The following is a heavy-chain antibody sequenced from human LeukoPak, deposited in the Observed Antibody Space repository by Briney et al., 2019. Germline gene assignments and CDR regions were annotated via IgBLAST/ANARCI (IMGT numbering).Heavy chain of an antibody. V-gene: IGHV3-30*02. Sequence: PGGSLRLSCAASGFAFSSYGIHWVRQAPGNGLEWVAFIRYDGNNKYYADSVKGRLTISRDNSKNTLYLQMNSLRAEDTAVYYCVKDPVASAVAGTNYFDYWGQEPWSPSPQ. CDR1: GFAFSSYG. CDR3: VKDPVASAVAGTNYFDY. J-gene: IGHJ4*01. CDR2: IRYDGNNK. D-gene: IGHD6-19*01.